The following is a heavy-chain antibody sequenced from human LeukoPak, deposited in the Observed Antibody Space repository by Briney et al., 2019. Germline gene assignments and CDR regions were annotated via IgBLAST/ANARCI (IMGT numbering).Heavy chain of an antibody. J-gene: IGHJ4*02. CDR3: ARASNYGDYRYYFDY. Sequence: PSETLSLTCTVSGGSISSYYWSWIRQPPGKGLEWIGYIYYSGSTNYNPSLKSRVTISVDTSKNQFSLKLSSVTAADTAVYYCARASNYGDYRYYFDYWGQGTLVTVSS. V-gene: IGHV4-59*01. CDR1: GGSISSYY. CDR2: IYYSGST. D-gene: IGHD4-17*01.